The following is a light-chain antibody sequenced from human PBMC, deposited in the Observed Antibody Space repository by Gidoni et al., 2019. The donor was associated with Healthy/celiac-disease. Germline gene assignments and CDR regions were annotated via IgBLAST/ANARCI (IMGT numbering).Light chain of an antibody. J-gene: IGKJ4*01. CDR3: QQYGSSLHT. CDR1: QSVSSSY. V-gene: IGKV3-20*01. Sequence: EIVLTQSPGTLSLSPGERATLSCRASQSVSSSYLAWYQQKPGQAPRLLIYGASSRATGIPDRFSGSGSGTDFTLTISRLEPEDFAVYYCQQYGSSLHTFXGXTKVEIK. CDR2: GAS.